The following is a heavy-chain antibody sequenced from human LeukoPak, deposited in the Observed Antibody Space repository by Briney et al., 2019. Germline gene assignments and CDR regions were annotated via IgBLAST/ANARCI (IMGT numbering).Heavy chain of an antibody. CDR1: GGSLSGYF. CDR3: ARLDYYDSSGQNWFGP. D-gene: IGHD3-22*01. V-gene: IGHV4-34*01. CDR2: ITHSGST. J-gene: IGHJ5*02. Sequence: SETLSLTCAVFGGSLSGYFWTWIRQPPGKGLEWIGEITHSGSTNYNPSLKSRVTLSVDTSRNQFSLKLSPVTAADTAVYYCARLDYYDSSGQNWFGPWGQGTLVTVSS.